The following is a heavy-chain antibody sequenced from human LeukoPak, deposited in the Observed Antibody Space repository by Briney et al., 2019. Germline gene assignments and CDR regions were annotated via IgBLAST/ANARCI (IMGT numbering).Heavy chain of an antibody. J-gene: IGHJ6*03. Sequence: GGSLRLSCAASGFSFSNYGIHWVRQAPGKGLEWVAFIWYDGSKKYYTDSVRGRFTTSRDNSKNTLYLQMNSLRAEDTAVYYCAKGEYNYYMDVWGKGTTVTVSS. V-gene: IGHV3-30*02. D-gene: IGHD5-24*01. CDR3: AKGEYNYYMDV. CDR2: IWYDGSKK. CDR1: GFSFSNYG.